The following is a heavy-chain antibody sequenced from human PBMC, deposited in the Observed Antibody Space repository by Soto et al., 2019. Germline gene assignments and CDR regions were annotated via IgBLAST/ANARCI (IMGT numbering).Heavy chain of an antibody. CDR1: GFTFSSYA. CDR2: ISYDGSNK. Sequence: QVQLVESGGGVVQPGRSLRLSCAASGFTFSSYAMHWVRQAPGKGLEWVAVISYDGSNKYYADSVKGRFTISRDNSKNTLYLQMNSLRAEDTAVYYCARDSYDSSGLPYYWGQGTLVTVSS. CDR3: ARDSYDSSGLPYY. D-gene: IGHD3-22*01. J-gene: IGHJ4*02. V-gene: IGHV3-30-3*01.